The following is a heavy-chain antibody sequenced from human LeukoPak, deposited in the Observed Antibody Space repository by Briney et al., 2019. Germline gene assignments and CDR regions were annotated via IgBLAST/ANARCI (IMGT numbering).Heavy chain of an antibody. Sequence: SETLSLTCTVSGVSISNHYSSWIRQPPGKGLEWIGYNDYTWNTNYNPSLKSRVTISEDISKNQVSLRLSSVTAADTAVYYCVRHSRVVAFDYWGQGNLVTVSS. J-gene: IGHJ4*02. V-gene: IGHV4-59*08. CDR1: GVSISNHY. CDR3: VRHSRVVAFDY. D-gene: IGHD2-15*01. CDR2: NDYTWNT.